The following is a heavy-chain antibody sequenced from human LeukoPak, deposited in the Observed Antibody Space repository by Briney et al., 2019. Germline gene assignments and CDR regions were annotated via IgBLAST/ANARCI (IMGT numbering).Heavy chain of an antibody. CDR3: ASARESCIGSTCYEYFHH. D-gene: IGHD2-2*01. CDR1: GFNFSSYG. V-gene: IGHV3-30*03. CDR2: ISYDGSNK. J-gene: IGHJ1*01. Sequence: GGSLRLSCAASGFNFSSYGMHWVRQAPGKGLEWVAVISYDGSNKYYADSVKGRFTISRDNSLNTLFLQMNSLRVEDTAVYYCASARESCIGSTCYEYFHHWGQGTPLTVSS.